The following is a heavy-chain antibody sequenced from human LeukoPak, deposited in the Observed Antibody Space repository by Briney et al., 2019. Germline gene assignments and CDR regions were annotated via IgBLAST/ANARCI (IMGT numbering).Heavy chain of an antibody. CDR2: INQDGSEK. V-gene: IGHV3-7*01. CDR3: ARWDGNGYH. J-gene: IGHJ4*02. Sequence: PGGSLRLSYAASGFTFSSYWMSWVRQAPGKGLEWVANINQDGSEKYYVDSVKGRFTISRDNAKSSLYLQMNSLRAEDTAVYYCARWDGNGYHLGQGTLVTVSS. CDR1: GFTFSSYW. D-gene: IGHD3-22*01.